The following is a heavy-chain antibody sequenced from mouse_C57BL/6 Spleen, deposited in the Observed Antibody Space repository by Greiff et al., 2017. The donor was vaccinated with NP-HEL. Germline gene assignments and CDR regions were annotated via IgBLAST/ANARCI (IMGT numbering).Heavy chain of an antibody. J-gene: IGHJ4*01. CDR1: GFTFSDYY. V-gene: IGHV5-12*01. CDR2: ISTGGGST. D-gene: IGHD2-3*01. Sequence: EVKLVESGGGLVQPGGSLKLSCAASGFTFSDYYMYWVRQTPEKRLEWVAYISTGGGSTYYPDTVKGRFTISRDTAKNTLYLQMSRLKSEDTAMYDCARRGYYEGYSPYAMYYWGQGTSVTVSS. CDR3: ARRGYYEGYSPYAMYY.